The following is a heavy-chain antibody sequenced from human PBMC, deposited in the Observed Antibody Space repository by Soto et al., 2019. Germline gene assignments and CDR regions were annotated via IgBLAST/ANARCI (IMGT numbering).Heavy chain of an antibody. V-gene: IGHV1-18*01. D-gene: IGHD3-10*02. CDR3: ARAGCSGSYAVFDY. CDR2: ISAYNGNI. Sequence: QVQLVQSGAEVKKPGASVKVSCKASGYTFTNYGISWVRQAPGQGLEWMGWISAYNGNINYAQKFQGRVAMTTDTSTSTTYMDLRSLRSGGTAVYYCARAGCSGSYAVFDYSGQGTLVTVSS. CDR1: GYTFTNYG. J-gene: IGHJ4*02.